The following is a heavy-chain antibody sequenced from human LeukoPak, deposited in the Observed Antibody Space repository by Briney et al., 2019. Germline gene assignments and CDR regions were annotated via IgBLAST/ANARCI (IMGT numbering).Heavy chain of an antibody. CDR3: AKPRGEQQLVPLGHY. V-gene: IGHV3-7*03. D-gene: IGHD6-13*01. CDR2: IKQDESEK. J-gene: IGHJ4*02. Sequence: PGGSLRLSCAASGFNFRSYWMSWVRQAPGKGLEWVANIKQDESEKYYVDSVEGRFTISRDNARNSLYLQMNSLRAEDTAVYYCAKPRGEQQLVPLGHYWGRGTLVTVSS. CDR1: GFNFRSYW.